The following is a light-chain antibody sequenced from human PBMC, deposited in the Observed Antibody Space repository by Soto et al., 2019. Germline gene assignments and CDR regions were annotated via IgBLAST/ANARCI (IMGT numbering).Light chain of an antibody. CDR2: GNN. J-gene: IGLJ1*01. Sequence: QSALTQPPSVPGAPGQRVTISCTGSSSNIGAGYDVHWYQHLPGTAPKLLIYGNNYRPSGVPDRFSGSKSGTSASLAITGLQADDEADYYCQSYDNSLTGLHVFGTGTKLTVL. CDR1: SSNIGAGYD. CDR3: QSYDNSLTGLHV. V-gene: IGLV1-40*01.